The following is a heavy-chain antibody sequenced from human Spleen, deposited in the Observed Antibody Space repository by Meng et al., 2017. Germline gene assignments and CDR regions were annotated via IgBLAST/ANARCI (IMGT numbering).Heavy chain of an antibody. CDR3: ARLPTGFPNWFDP. Sequence: QVQLQQWGAGLLKPSETLSLTCAVYGGSFSGYYWTWIRQPPGKGLEWIGEINHSGFTNYNPSLTSRVTISLDASKNQFSLKLTSVTAADTAVYYCARLPTGFPNWFDPWGQGTLVTVSS. D-gene: IGHD4-17*01. CDR2: INHSGFT. CDR1: GGSFSGYY. J-gene: IGHJ5*02. V-gene: IGHV4-34*01.